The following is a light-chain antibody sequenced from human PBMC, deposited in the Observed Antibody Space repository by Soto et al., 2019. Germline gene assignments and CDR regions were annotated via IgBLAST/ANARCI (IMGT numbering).Light chain of an antibody. V-gene: IGKV1-5*01. CDR3: QQYNSYSWT. CDR1: QDINSR. CDR2: DAS. J-gene: IGKJ1*01. Sequence: DIQMTQFPSTLSASVVDRVTITCRASQDINSRLAWYQQKPGKAPKLLIYDASSLESGVPSRFSGSGSGTEFTLTISSLQPDDFATYYCQQYNSYSWTFGQGTKVDI.